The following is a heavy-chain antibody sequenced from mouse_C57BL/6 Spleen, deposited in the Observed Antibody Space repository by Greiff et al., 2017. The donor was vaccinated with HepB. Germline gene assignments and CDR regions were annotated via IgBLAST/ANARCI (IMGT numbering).Heavy chain of an antibody. J-gene: IGHJ1*01. CDR3: AKGGQGRDFEC. CDR2: INPNNGGT. V-gene: IGHV1-26*01. Sequence: VQLQQSGPELVKPGASVKISCKASGYTFTDYCINWVKQSPGQGLEWIGDINPNNGGTNYNKKFKGKATMTVDTSSSTAYMELRSLTSEDSAVYYYAKGGQGRDFECWGQGTTVTVSS. D-gene: IGHD3-2*02. CDR1: GYTFTDYC.